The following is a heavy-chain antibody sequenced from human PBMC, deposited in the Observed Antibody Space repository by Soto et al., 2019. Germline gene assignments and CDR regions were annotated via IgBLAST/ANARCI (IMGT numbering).Heavy chain of an antibody. Sequence: QVQLVESGGGVVQPGRSLRLSCAASGFSFSISPMHWVRQAPGKGPEWVALISYDGTNKFYADSVKGRFTISRDNSKSTLYLQVDSLRPEDAVVYYCARDPKTSGGQHWAFNYFDSWGQGTLVTVSS. CDR1: GFSFSISP. D-gene: IGHD7-27*01. CDR2: ISYDGTNK. J-gene: IGHJ4*02. CDR3: ARDPKTSGGQHWAFNYFDS. V-gene: IGHV3-30-3*01.